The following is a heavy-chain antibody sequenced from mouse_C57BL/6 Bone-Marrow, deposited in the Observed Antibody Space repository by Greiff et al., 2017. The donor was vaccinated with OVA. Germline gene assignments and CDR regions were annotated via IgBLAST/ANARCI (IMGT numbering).Heavy chain of an antibody. D-gene: IGHD1-1*01. CDR3: AREEVYYYGSRWYFDV. Sequence: QVQLQQPGAELVKPGASVKMSCKASGYTFTSYWITWVKQRPGQGLEWIGDIYPGSGSTNYNEKFKSKATLTVDTSSSTAYMQLSSLTSEDSAVYYCAREEVYYYGSRWYFDVWGTGTTVTVSS. J-gene: IGHJ1*03. CDR1: GYTFTSYW. V-gene: IGHV1-55*01. CDR2: IYPGSGST.